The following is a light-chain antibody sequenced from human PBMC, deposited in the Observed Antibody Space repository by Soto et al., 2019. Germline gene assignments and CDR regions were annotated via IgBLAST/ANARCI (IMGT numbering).Light chain of an antibody. Sequence: EIVLTQSPGTLSLSPGERATLSCRASQSVSSSYLAWYQQKPGQAPRLLIYGASSRATGIPDRFSGSGSGTDFILTISRLEPEDFVVYYCQQYGSSSWTFGQGTKVEIK. CDR2: GAS. CDR3: QQYGSSSWT. J-gene: IGKJ1*01. CDR1: QSVSSSY. V-gene: IGKV3-20*01.